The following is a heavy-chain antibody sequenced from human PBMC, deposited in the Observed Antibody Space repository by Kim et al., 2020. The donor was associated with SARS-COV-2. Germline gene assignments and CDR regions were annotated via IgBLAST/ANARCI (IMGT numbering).Heavy chain of an antibody. V-gene: IGHV5-10-1*01. Sequence: GESLKISCKGSGYSFTSYWISWVRQMPGKGLEWMGRIDPSDSYTNYSPSFQGHVTISADKSISTAYLQWSSLKASDTAMYYCARLPPVGATTDYYYYGMDVWGQGTTVTVSS. D-gene: IGHD1-26*01. CDR2: IDPSDSYT. CDR3: ARLPPVGATTDYYYYGMDV. J-gene: IGHJ6*02. CDR1: GYSFTSYW.